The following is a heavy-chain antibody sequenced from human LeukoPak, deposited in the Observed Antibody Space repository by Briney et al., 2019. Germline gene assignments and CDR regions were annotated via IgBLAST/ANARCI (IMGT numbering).Heavy chain of an antibody. V-gene: IGHV4-59*01. CDR3: ARLVGSSSYYFDY. CDR1: GGSTSYYY. CDR2: IYYSGST. Sequence: SETLSLTCSVSGGSTSYYYWSWIRQPPGKRLEWIGYIYYSGSTNYNPSLKSRVTISVDTSKNQFSLKLSSVTAADTAVYYCARLVGSSSYYFDYWGQGTLVTVSS. J-gene: IGHJ4*02. D-gene: IGHD6-13*01.